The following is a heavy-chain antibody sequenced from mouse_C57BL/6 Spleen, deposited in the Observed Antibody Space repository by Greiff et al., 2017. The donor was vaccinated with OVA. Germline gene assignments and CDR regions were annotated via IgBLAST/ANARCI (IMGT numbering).Heavy chain of an antibody. D-gene: IGHD2-4*01. Sequence: VQLQQSGPELVKPGASVKIPCKASGYTFTDYNMDWVKQSHGKSLEWIGDINPNNGGTIYNQKFKGKATLPVAQSSSTAYMERRRLRSEDTADYYCARMGDYTYAMDYWGQGTSLTVSS. CDR3: ARMGDYTYAMDY. CDR1: GYTFTDYN. V-gene: IGHV1-18*01. CDR2: INPNNGGT. J-gene: IGHJ4*01.